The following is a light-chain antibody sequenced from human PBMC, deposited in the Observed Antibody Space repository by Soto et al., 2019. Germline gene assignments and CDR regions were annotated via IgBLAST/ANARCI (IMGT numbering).Light chain of an antibody. CDR2: AAS. CDR1: QSVSRK. Sequence: EIVLTQSPATLSLSPGERATLSCRASQSVSRKLAWYQQKPGQAPRLLMNAASTRAAGIPTRFRGSGSGTEFTLTIASLQSEDLGVYSCQQYSDWPPTFGQGTKVDNK. V-gene: IGKV3D-15*01. CDR3: QQYSDWPPT. J-gene: IGKJ1*01.